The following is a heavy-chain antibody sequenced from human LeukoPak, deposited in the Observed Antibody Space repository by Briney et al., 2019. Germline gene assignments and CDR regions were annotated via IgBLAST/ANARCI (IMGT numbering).Heavy chain of an antibody. CDR2: ISSSSYYT. V-gene: IGHV3-21*01. J-gene: IGHJ4*02. D-gene: IGHD3-3*01. CDR3: ASYYDFWSGYYNPQYYFDY. CDR1: GFTVSSNY. Sequence: GGSLRLSCAASGFTVSSNYMSWVRQAPGKGLEWVSSISSSSYYTHYADPVKGRFTISRDNAKNSLYLQMNSLRAEDTAVYYCASYYDFWSGYYNPQYYFDYWGQGTLVTVSS.